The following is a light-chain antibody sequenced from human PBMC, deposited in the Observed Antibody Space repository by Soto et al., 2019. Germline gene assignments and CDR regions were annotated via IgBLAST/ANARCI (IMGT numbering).Light chain of an antibody. CDR2: KAS. J-gene: IGKJ1*01. CDR1: QSISSY. V-gene: IGKV1-5*03. Sequence: DIQMTQSPSTLSASVGDRVTIACRASQSISSYLAWYQQKPGKAPNLLIYKASNLASGVPSRFTGGGSGTDFTLTINSLQPDDSAVYYCQQRSNWPPWTFGQGTKVEIK. CDR3: QQRSNWPPWT.